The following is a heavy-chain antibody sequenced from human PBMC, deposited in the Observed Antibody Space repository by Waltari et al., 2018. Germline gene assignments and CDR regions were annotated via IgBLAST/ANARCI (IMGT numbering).Heavy chain of an antibody. CDR3: AREVGATHAFDI. V-gene: IGHV4-38-2*02. J-gene: IGHJ3*02. D-gene: IGHD1-26*01. Sequence: QVQLQESGPGLVKPSETLSLTCAVSGYSISSGYYWGWIRQPPGKGLEWIGSIYHSGRTYDNPSLKSRVTISVDTSKNQFSLKLSSGTAADTAVYYCAREVGATHAFDIWGQGTMVTVSS. CDR1: GYSISSGYY. CDR2: IYHSGRT.